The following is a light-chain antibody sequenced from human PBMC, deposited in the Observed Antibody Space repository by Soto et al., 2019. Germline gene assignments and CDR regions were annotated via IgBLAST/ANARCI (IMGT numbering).Light chain of an antibody. V-gene: IGKV3-15*01. CDR1: QRISSN. J-gene: IGKJ1*01. Sequence: EIVMTQSPATLSVSPGERVILSCRASQRISSNLAWYQQKPGQPPRLLIYGASTRATGIPARFSGSGSETEFNLTISSLQSEDFAVYYCQQYNELPRTFGLGTKVEI. CDR2: GAS. CDR3: QQYNELPRT.